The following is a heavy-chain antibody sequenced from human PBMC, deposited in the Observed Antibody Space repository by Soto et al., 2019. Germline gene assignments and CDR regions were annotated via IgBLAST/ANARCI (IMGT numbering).Heavy chain of an antibody. CDR2: INPNSGDT. CDR1: GYTFTGYF. CDR3: ARDATRIAARPFDY. D-gene: IGHD6-6*01. Sequence: QVQLVQSGAEVRKPGASVKVSCKASGYTFTGYFLHWVRQAPGQGLEWMGWINPNSGDTKSAQNFQGRVTMTRDTSIGTVHMELTRLRSDDTAFYYCARDATRIAARPFDYWGQGSLVTVSS. J-gene: IGHJ4*02. V-gene: IGHV1-2*02.